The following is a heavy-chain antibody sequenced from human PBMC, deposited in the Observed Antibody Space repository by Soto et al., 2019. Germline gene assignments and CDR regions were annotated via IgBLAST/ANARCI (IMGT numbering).Heavy chain of an antibody. CDR3: ARSMVRGVKYYGMDV. J-gene: IGHJ6*02. CDR2: IYPGDSDT. V-gene: IGHV5-51*01. D-gene: IGHD3-10*01. Sequence: PGESLKISCKGSGYSFTSYWIGWVRQMPGKGLEWMGIIYPGDSDTRYSPSFRGQVTISADKSISTAYLQWSSLKASDTAMYYCARSMVRGVKYYGMDVWGQGTTVTVSS. CDR1: GYSFTSYW.